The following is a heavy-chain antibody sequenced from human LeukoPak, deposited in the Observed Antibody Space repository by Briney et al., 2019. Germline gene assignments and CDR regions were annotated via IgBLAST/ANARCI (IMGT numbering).Heavy chain of an antibody. D-gene: IGHD3-10*01. V-gene: IGHV3-30-3*01. Sequence: GRSLRLSCVASGFTFSTSAMHWVRRAPGKGLEWVAVTPYDEIHKFYAESVKGRFTTSRDNSKNTLYLQMNSLRPEDTAVYYCARDLFGSIDYWGRGILVTVSS. CDR3: ARDLFGSIDY. CDR2: TPYDEIHK. J-gene: IGHJ4*02. CDR1: GFTFSTSA.